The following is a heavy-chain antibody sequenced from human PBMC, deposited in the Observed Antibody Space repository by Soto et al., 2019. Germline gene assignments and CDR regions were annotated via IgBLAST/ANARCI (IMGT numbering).Heavy chain of an antibody. CDR3: AREVGSSWYRPHFDY. D-gene: IGHD6-13*01. Sequence: VGSLRLSCAASGFTFSSYAMHWVRQAPGKGLEWVAVISYDGSNKYYADSVKGRFTISRDNSKNTLYLQMNSLRAEDTAVYYCAREVGSSWYRPHFDYWGQGTLVTVS. CDR1: GFTFSSYA. V-gene: IGHV3-30-3*01. CDR2: ISYDGSNK. J-gene: IGHJ4*02.